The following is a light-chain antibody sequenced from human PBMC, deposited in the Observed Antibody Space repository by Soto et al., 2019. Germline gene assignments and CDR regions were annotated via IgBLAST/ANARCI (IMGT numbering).Light chain of an antibody. J-gene: IGLJ3*02. V-gene: IGLV2-14*01. CDR3: SSYTTRSTLVL. CDR2: EVS. CDR1: SSDVGGSNY. Sequence: QSALTQPASVSGSPGQSITLSCTGTSSDVGGSNYVSWYQQHPGKAPKLMVYEVSNRPSGVSHRFSGSKSGNTASLTISGLLAEDEADYYCSSYTTRSTLVLFGGGTQLTVL.